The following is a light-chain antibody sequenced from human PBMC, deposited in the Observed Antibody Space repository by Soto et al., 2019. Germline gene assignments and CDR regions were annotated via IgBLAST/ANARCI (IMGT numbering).Light chain of an antibody. V-gene: IGKV3-11*01. CDR1: QSVSSY. CDR3: QQRSNWPRGVT. CDR2: GAS. Sequence: EIVLTQSPATLSLSPGERATLSCRASQSVSSYLAWYQQKPGQAPRLLIYGASNLATGVPARFSGSGSGTDFTLTISSLGPEDFAVYSCQQRSNWPRGVTFGPGTKVDI. J-gene: IGKJ3*01.